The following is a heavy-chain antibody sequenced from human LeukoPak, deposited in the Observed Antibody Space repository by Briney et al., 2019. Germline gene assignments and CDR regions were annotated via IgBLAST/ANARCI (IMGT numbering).Heavy chain of an antibody. Sequence: ASVKVSCKASGYIFTNYGVNWVRQAPGQGLEWMGWISAYNGNTNYAQNLQGRVTMTTDTSTSTAYLELRSLTSDDTAVYYCARGAYCGGDCSSSDTSDIWGQGTMVSVSS. J-gene: IGHJ3*02. V-gene: IGHV1-18*01. CDR3: ARGAYCGGDCSSSDTSDI. D-gene: IGHD2-21*02. CDR2: ISAYNGNT. CDR1: GYIFTNYG.